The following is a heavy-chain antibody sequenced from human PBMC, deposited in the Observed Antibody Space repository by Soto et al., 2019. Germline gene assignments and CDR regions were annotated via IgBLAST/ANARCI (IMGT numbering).Heavy chain of an antibody. V-gene: IGHV3-23*01. CDR2: ISGAGGRI. CDR1: GFTFSNYG. D-gene: IGHD1-26*01. J-gene: IGHJ6*02. CDR3: AKGQTDENAHYPFYGMDV. Sequence: EVQLLESGGGLVQPGGSLRLSCVVSGFTFSNYGMSWVRQAPGKGLEWVASISGAGGRIYNEDSVKGRFTISRDNSKNRVYWKGKGRRANDPAVYYGAKGQTDENAHYPFYGMDVWGQGTT.